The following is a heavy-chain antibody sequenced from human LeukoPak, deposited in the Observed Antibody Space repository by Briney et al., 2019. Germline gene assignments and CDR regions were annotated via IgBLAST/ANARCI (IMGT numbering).Heavy chain of an antibody. V-gene: IGHV3-74*01. CDR2: INSDGSIT. CDR3: ARGSGVGYRYGYDYYGMDV. J-gene: IGHJ6*02. CDR1: GFAFSVYW. D-gene: IGHD5-18*01. Sequence: TGGSLRLSCAASGFAFSVYWMHWVRQAPGKGLVWVSRINSDGSITSYADSVKGRFTISRDNAKNTLYLQTNSLRAEDTAVYYCARGSGVGYRYGYDYYGMDVWGQGTTVTVSS.